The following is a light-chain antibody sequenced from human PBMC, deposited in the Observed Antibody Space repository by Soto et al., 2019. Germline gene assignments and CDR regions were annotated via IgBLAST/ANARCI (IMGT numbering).Light chain of an antibody. Sequence: DIQMTQSPSSLSASVGDRVTITCRASQSIRTDLNWYQQKPGRAPKLVIFAATSLQSGVPSRFSGSGSGTDFTLTITSLQPEDFATYYCQQSYSTPNTFGGGTKVEIK. CDR2: AAT. V-gene: IGKV1-39*01. CDR1: QSIRTD. J-gene: IGKJ4*01. CDR3: QQSYSTPNT.